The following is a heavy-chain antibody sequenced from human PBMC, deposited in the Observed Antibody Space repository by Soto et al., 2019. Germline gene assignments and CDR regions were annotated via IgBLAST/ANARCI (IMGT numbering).Heavy chain of an antibody. CDR3: AKDVSRVAAAGRVN. CDR2: ISGSGGST. Sequence: SGGSLRLSCAASGFTFSSYAMSWVRQAPGKGLEWVSAISGSGGSTYYADSVKGRFTISRDNSKNTLYLQMNSLRAEDTAVYYCAKDVSRVAAAGRVNWGQGTLVTVSS. V-gene: IGHV3-23*01. D-gene: IGHD6-13*01. J-gene: IGHJ4*02. CDR1: GFTFSSYA.